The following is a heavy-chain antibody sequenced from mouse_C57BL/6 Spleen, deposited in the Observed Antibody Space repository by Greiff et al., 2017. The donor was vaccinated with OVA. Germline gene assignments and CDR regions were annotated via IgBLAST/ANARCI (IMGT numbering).Heavy chain of an antibody. J-gene: IGHJ1*03. CDR3: ARPHYYGSSNWYFDV. CDR2: IGGGGGNT. Sequence: EVQGVESGGGLVKPGGSLKLSCAASGFTFSSYTMSWVRQTPEKRLEWVATIGGGGGNTYYPDSVKGRFTISRDNAKNTLYLQMSSLRSEDTALYYCARPHYYGSSNWYFDVWGTGTTVTVSS. D-gene: IGHD1-1*01. V-gene: IGHV5-9*01. CDR1: GFTFSSYT.